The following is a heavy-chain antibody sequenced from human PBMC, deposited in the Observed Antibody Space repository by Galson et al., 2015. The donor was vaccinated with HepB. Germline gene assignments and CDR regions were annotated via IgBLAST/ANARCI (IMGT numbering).Heavy chain of an antibody. CDR3: GDNGSGNPREY. Sequence: SLRLSCAASGFTFSSYPMHWVRQAPGKGLEWVGVISYDGSNKYYADSVKGRFTISRDNSKNTLYLQMNSLRPEDTAVYYCGDNGSGNPREYWGQGTLVTVSS. CDR2: ISYDGSNK. V-gene: IGHV3-30*04. J-gene: IGHJ4*02. D-gene: IGHD3-10*01. CDR1: GFTFSSYP.